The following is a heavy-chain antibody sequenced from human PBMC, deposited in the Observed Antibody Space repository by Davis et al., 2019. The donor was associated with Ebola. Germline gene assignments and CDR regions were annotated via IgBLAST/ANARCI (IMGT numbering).Heavy chain of an antibody. V-gene: IGHV3-72*01. J-gene: IGHJ6*02. CDR3: ARAHFRRSSGWYDYYYGMDV. D-gene: IGHD6-19*01. Sequence: PGGSLRLSCAASGFTFSDHYMDWVRQAPGKGLEWVGRTRNKANSYTTEYAASVKGRFTISRDDSKNSLYLQMNSLKTEDTAVYYCARAHFRRSSGWYDYYYGMDVWGQGTTVTVSS. CDR1: GFTFSDHY. CDR2: TRNKANSYTT.